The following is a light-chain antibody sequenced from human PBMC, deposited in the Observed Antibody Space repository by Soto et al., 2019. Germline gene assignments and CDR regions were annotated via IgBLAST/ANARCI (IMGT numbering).Light chain of an antibody. V-gene: IGKV1-9*01. Sequence: DIQLTHSPVFLSASVVDRVTLTCRASQAITNNLAWYQQKPGKPPRLLIYQESTLQSGVPSRFSGSKSGTQFTLTIDSLQPEDFATYYCQQVKSYSRTFGGGTKVDIK. CDR3: QQVKSYSRT. CDR2: QES. J-gene: IGKJ4*01. CDR1: QAITNN.